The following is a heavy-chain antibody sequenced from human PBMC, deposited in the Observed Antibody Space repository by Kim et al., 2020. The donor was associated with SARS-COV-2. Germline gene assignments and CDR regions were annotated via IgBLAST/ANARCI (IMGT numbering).Heavy chain of an antibody. D-gene: IGHD2-2*01. V-gene: IGHV4-59*01. CDR3: ARVSPVVPAAKRHNYYFDY. Sequence: SRVTISVDTSKNQFSLKLSSVTAADTAVYYCARVSPVVPAAKRHNYYFDYWGQGTLVTVSS. J-gene: IGHJ4*02.